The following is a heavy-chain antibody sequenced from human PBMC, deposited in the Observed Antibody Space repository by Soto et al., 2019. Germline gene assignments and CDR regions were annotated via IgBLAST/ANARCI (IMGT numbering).Heavy chain of an antibody. CDR2: IYASGNT. D-gene: IGHD6-13*01. CDR3: ARDLGIAASGGFDY. J-gene: IGHJ4*02. CDR1: PNSISDYY. Sequence: ETLSLTCSVSPNSISDYYWSWIRQPPGKGLEWIGFIYASGNTNFNPSLKSRVTISIDTSKSQFSLRLISVTAADTAVYYCARDLGIAASGGFDYWGQGIPVTVSS. V-gene: IGHV4-59*01.